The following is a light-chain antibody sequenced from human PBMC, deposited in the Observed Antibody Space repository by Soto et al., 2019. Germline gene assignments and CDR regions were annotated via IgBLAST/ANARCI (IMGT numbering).Light chain of an antibody. CDR2: AAS. CDR1: QSVSNY. Sequence: DIQMTQSPSSLSASVGDRVTITCRTSQSVSNYLNWYQQKPGKAPKLLIYAASSLQSEVPSRFSGSGSGTDFTLTISSLQPEDFATYYCQQSYSTPPYNFGQGTKVEIK. CDR3: QQSYSTPPYN. J-gene: IGKJ2*01. V-gene: IGKV1-39*01.